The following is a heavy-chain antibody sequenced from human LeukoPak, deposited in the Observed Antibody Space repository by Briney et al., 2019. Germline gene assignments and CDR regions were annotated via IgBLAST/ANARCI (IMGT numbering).Heavy chain of an antibody. V-gene: IGHV1-69*06. CDR2: IIPIFGTA. D-gene: IGHD3-3*01. Sequence: SVKVSCKASGGTFSSYAISWVRQAPGQGLEWMGSIIPIFGTANYAQKFQGRVTITADKSTSTAYMEPSSLRSEDTAVYYCARTNSITIFGVVTRLNGWFDPWGQGTLVTVSS. CDR1: GGTFSSYA. J-gene: IGHJ5*02. CDR3: ARTNSITIFGVVTRLNGWFDP.